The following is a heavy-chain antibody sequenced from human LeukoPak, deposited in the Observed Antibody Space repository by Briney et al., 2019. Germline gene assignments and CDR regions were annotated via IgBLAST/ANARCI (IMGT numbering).Heavy chain of an antibody. Sequence: SETLSLTCSVSGGSISAYYWGWIRQPPGKGLEWIGYIYYDGSTYYNPSLKSRVTISVDTSKNQFSLNLSSVTAADTAVYYCARDKRYYGTSYYDSHSPDAFDIWGQGTMVTVPS. CDR1: GGSISAYY. D-gene: IGHD3-22*01. V-gene: IGHV4-59*12. CDR3: ARDKRYYGTSYYDSHSPDAFDI. J-gene: IGHJ3*02. CDR2: IYYDGST.